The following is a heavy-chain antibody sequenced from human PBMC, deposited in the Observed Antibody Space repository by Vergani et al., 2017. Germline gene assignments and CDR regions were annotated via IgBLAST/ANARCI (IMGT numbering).Heavy chain of an antibody. CDR2: INPNSGGT. J-gene: IGHJ3*02. D-gene: IGHD3-22*01. Sequence: QVQLVQSGAEVKKPGASVKVSCKASGYTFTGYYMHWVRQAPGQGLEWMGWINPNSGGTNYAQKFQGRVTMTRDTSISTAYMELSRLRSDDTAVYYCARGYDSSGYYLDAFDIWGQGTMVTVSS. CDR1: GYTFTGYY. V-gene: IGHV1-2*02. CDR3: ARGYDSSGYYLDAFDI.